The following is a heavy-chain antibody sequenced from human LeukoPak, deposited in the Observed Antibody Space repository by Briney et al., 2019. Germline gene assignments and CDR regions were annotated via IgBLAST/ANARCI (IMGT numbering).Heavy chain of an antibody. CDR3: ARLVVGINFDY. Sequence: TSETLSLTCTVSGGSISSSSYYWGWIRQPPGKGLEWIGSIYYSGSTYYNPSLKSRVTISVDTSKNQFSLKLSSVTAADTAVYYCARLVVGINFDYWGQGTLVTVSS. CDR2: IYYSGST. CDR1: GGSISSSSYY. D-gene: IGHD3-22*01. V-gene: IGHV4-39*01. J-gene: IGHJ4*02.